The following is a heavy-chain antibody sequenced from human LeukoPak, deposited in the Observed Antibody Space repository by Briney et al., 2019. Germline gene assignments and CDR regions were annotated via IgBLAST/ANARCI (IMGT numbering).Heavy chain of an antibody. CDR2: ISYDGSNK. Sequence: GGSLRLSCAASGFTFSNYAMSWVRQAPGKGLEWVAVISYDGSNKYYADSVKGRFTISRDNSKNTLYLQMNGLRAEDTAVYYCGVGAAPIVVATPIDYWGQGTLVTVSS. CDR3: GVGAAPIVVATPIDY. D-gene: IGHD3-22*01. CDR1: GFTFSNYA. J-gene: IGHJ4*02. V-gene: IGHV3-30*03.